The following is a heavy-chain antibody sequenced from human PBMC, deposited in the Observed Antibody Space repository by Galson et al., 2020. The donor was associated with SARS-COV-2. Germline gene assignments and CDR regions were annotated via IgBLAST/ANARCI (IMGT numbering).Heavy chain of an antibody. Sequence: ASVKVSCKASGYTFTSYGISWVRQAPGQGLEWMGWISAYNGNTNYAQKLQGRVTMTTDTSTSTAYMELRSLRSDDTAVYYCAREGITMVRGARLGYYDYMDVWGKGTTVTVSS. V-gene: IGHV1-18*01. CDR1: GYTFTSYG. CDR2: ISAYNGNT. J-gene: IGHJ6*03. D-gene: IGHD3-10*01. CDR3: AREGITMVRGARLGYYDYMDV.